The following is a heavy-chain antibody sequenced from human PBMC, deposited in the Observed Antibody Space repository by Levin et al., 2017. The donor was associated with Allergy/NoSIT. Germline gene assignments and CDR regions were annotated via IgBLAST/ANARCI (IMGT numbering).Heavy chain of an antibody. Sequence: KQSGPTLVKPTQTLTLTCSVSGFSVTATGLGVGWFRQPPGKALEWLALIYWDDDQRYSPSLEHRLTITRVTSKNQVVLTMTDMDPVDTGTYFCAKETMTDAFHIWGEGTLVTASS. J-gene: IGHJ3*02. CDR2: IYWDDDQ. D-gene: IGHD3-22*01. CDR1: GFSVTATGLG. CDR3: AKETMTDAFHI. V-gene: IGHV2-5*02.